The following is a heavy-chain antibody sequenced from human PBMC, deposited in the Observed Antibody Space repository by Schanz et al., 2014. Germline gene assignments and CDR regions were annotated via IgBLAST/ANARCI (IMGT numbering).Heavy chain of an antibody. V-gene: IGHV3-23*04. CDR1: GFIFGSSV. CDR3: AKKVPAYNPFDS. J-gene: IGHJ4*02. D-gene: IGHD1-1*01. CDR2: ITGASDHI. Sequence: EVQLVESGGDLVQPGGSLRLSCAASGFIFGSSVMAWVRQAPGKGLEWVSGITGASDHIDYAESVKGRFTISRDNSKNTLYLQMDRLRAEDTAVYFCAKKVPAYNPFDSWGQGTLVTVSS.